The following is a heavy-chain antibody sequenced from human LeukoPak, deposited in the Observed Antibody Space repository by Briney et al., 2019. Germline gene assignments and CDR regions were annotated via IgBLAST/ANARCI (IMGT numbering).Heavy chain of an antibody. CDR3: ARQSLYGDYGGDWFDP. V-gene: IGHV5-51*01. J-gene: IGHJ5*02. CDR2: IYPGDSDT. CDR1: GYIYTSYW. Sequence: GESLKISCNSSGYIYTSYWIGWVRQMPGKGLEWMGIIYPGDSDTRYSPSFQGQVTISADKSISTAYLQWSSLKASDTAMYYCARQSLYGDYGGDWFDPWGQGTLVTVSS. D-gene: IGHD4-17*01.